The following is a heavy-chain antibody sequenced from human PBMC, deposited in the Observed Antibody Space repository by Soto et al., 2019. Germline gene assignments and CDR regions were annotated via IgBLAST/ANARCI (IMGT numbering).Heavy chain of an antibody. Sequence: GGSLRLSCAASGFTFSSYAMSWVRQAPGKGLEWVSAISGSGGSTYYADSVKGRFTISRDNSKNTLYLQMNSLRAEDTAVYYCATHGGDIVVVVATYYYYGMDVWGQGTTVTVSS. CDR2: ISGSGGST. D-gene: IGHD2-15*01. V-gene: IGHV3-23*01. J-gene: IGHJ6*02. CDR3: ATHGGDIVVVVATYYYYGMDV. CDR1: GFTFSSYA.